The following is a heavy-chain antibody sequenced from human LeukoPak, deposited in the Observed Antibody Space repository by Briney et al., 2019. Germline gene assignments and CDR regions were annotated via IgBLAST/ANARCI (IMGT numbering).Heavy chain of an antibody. V-gene: IGHV3-11*04. CDR3: ASRSHYYDSSGYYGDFQH. CDR2: ISSSGSTI. CDR1: GLTFSDYY. D-gene: IGHD3-22*01. J-gene: IGHJ1*01. Sequence: GGSLRLSCAASGLTFSDYYMSWIRQAPGKGLEWVSYISSSGSTIYYADSVKGRFTISRDNAKNSLYLQMNSLRAEDTAVYYCASRSHYYDSSGYYGDFQHWGQGTLVTVSS.